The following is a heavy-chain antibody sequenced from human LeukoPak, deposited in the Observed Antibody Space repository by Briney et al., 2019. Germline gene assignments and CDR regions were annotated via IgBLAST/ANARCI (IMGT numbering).Heavy chain of an antibody. CDR3: ARATRWPYYFDY. CDR2: INPNSGGT. CDR1: GYTFTGYY. D-gene: IGHD2-15*01. V-gene: IGHV1-2*02. Sequence: ASVRVSCKASGYTFTGYYMHWVRQAPGQGLEWMGWINPNSGGTNYAQKFQGRVTMTEDTSTDTAYMELSSLRSEDTAVYYCARATRWPYYFDYWGQGTLVTVSS. J-gene: IGHJ4*02.